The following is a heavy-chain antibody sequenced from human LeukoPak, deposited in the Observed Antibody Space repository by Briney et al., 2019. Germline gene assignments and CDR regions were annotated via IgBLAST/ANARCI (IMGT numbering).Heavy chain of an antibody. V-gene: IGHV3-30*18. CDR3: AKTPEYDSTGMDV. Sequence: RSLRLSCAASGFTFSSYGMHWVRQAQGKGLEWVAVISYDGGNKYYADSVKGRFTISRDNSRNTLYLQMNSLRAEDTAVYYCAKTPEYDSTGMDVWGQGTTVTVSS. J-gene: IGHJ6*02. CDR1: GFTFSSYG. D-gene: IGHD3-22*01. CDR2: ISYDGGNK.